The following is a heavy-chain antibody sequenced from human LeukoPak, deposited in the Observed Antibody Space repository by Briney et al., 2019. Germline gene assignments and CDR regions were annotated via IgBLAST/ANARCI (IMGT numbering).Heavy chain of an antibody. J-gene: IGHJ4*02. CDR2: MNPNSGNT. D-gene: IGHD1-26*01. CDR1: GYTFTGYY. V-gene: IGHV1-8*02. CDR3: ASGSGSYVAYFDY. Sequence: ASVKVSCKASGYTFTGYYVHWVRQAPGQGLEWMGWMNPNSGNTGYAQKFQGRVTMTRNTSISTDYMELSSLRSEDTAVYYCASGSGSYVAYFDYWGQGTLVTVSS.